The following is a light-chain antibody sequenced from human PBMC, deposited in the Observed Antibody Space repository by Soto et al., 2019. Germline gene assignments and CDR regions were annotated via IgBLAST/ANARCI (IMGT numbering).Light chain of an antibody. CDR2: DDS. CDR3: QVWDDNSDHHV. Sequence: LTQTSSVSVAPGQTARISCGGNNIGGKSVHWYQQKPGQAPVVVVYDDSDRPSGIPERFSGSNSGNTATQTISRVEAGDEADYHCQVWDDNSDHHVFGTGTKVTVL. CDR1: NIGGKS. J-gene: IGLJ1*01. V-gene: IGLV3-21*02.